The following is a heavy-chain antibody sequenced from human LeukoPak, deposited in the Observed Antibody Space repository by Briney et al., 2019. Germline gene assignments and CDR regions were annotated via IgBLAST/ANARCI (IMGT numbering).Heavy chain of an antibody. Sequence: PETLSLTCAVYGGSFSGYYWSWIRQPPGKGLEWIGEINHSGSTNYNPSLKSRVTISVDTSKNQFSLKLSSVTAADTAVYYCARGILMVYANWFDPWGQGTLVTVSS. CDR1: GGSFSGYY. CDR2: INHSGST. CDR3: ARGILMVYANWFDP. V-gene: IGHV4-34*01. D-gene: IGHD2-8*01. J-gene: IGHJ5*02.